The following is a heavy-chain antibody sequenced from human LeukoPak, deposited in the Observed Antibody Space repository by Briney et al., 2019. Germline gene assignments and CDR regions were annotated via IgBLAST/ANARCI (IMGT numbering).Heavy chain of an antibody. D-gene: IGHD3-10*01. V-gene: IGHV3-53*01. CDR2: IYSGGST. CDR3: ARVSNGSGSYLDY. Sequence: GGSLRLSCAASGFTVSSNYMSWVRQAPGKGLEWVSVIYSGGSTYYADSVKGRFTISRDNSKNTLYLQMNSLRAEDTAVYYCARVSNGSGSYLDYWGQGTLVTVSS. CDR1: GFTVSSNY. J-gene: IGHJ4*02.